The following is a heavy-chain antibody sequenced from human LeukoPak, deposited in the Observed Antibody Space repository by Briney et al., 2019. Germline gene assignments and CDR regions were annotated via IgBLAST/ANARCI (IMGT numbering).Heavy chain of an antibody. CDR3: ARAGRSLFRY. J-gene: IGHJ4*02. D-gene: IGHD2/OR15-2a*01. CDR2: INHSGST. V-gene: IGHV4-34*01. Sequence: SETLSLTCVVYGGSVSGYYWSWIRQPPGKGLEWIGEINHSGSTNYNPSLKSRVTISVDTSKNQFSLKLSSVTAADTAVYYCARAGRSLFRYWGQGTLVTVSS. CDR1: GGSVSGYY.